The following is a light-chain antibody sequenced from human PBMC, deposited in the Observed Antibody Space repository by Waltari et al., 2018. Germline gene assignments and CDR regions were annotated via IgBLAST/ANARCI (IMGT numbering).Light chain of an antibody. J-gene: IGKJ4*01. Sequence: EIVLTQSPATLSLSPGEGATLSCRASQNVGNNLAWYQQKPGQAPRLLIDDTSNRATGIPARFSGSGSGTDFTLTISGLEPEDFPVYYGQNRSNWPLNFGGGTKVEIK. CDR1: QNVGNN. CDR2: DTS. CDR3: QNRSNWPLN. V-gene: IGKV3-11*01.